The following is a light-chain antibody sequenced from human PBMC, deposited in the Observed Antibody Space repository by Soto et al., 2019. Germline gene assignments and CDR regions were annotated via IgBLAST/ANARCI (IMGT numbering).Light chain of an antibody. CDR1: SSDVGGYKY. CDR2: DVS. V-gene: IGLV2-14*03. J-gene: IGLJ1*01. CDR3: SSYTSSSSYV. Sequence: QSALTQPASVSGSPGQSITISCTGTSSDVGGYKYVSWYQQHPGKPPKLMIYDVSNRPSGVSNRFSGSKSGNTASLTISGLQSEDEADYYCSSYTSSSSYVFGSGTKLTVL.